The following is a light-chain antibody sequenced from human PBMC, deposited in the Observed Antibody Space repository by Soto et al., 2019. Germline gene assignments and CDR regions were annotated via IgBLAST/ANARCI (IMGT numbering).Light chain of an antibody. CDR3: QQRADWPLT. V-gene: IGKV3D-20*02. CDR1: QSVNSNY. CDR2: GAF. Sequence: EILLTQSPCTLSSSPGERATLFCRASQSVNSNYLAWYQQKPGQAPRLLIHGAFNRATGIPARFSGSGSGTDFTLTISSLESEDFEVYYCQQRADWPLTFGGGTKVDIK. J-gene: IGKJ4*01.